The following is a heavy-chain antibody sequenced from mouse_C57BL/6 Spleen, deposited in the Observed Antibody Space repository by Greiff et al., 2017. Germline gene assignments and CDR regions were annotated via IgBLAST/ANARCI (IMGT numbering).Heavy chain of an antibody. CDR3: ARAHYGSSYVWYFDV. D-gene: IGHD1-1*01. Sequence: ESGPGLVKPSQSLSLTCSVTGYSITSGYYWNWIRQFPGNKLEWMGYISYDGSNNYNPSLKNRISITRDTSKNQFFLKLNSVTTEDTATYYCARAHYGSSYVWYFDVWGTGTTVTVSS. CDR1: GYSITSGYY. CDR2: ISYDGSN. V-gene: IGHV3-6*01. J-gene: IGHJ1*03.